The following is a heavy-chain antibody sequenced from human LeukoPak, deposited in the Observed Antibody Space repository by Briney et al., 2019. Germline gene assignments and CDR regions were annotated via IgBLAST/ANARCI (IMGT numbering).Heavy chain of an antibody. CDR3: ASGRYSSSWSHDY. Sequence: GGSLRLSCAASGFTVSHNYMSWVRQAPGKGLEWVSVIYSGGSTYYADSVKGRFTISRDNSKNTLYLQMNRLRAEDTAVYYCASGRYSSSWSHDYWGQGTLVTVSS. CDR2: IYSGGST. J-gene: IGHJ4*02. D-gene: IGHD6-13*01. CDR1: GFTVSHNY. V-gene: IGHV3-53*01.